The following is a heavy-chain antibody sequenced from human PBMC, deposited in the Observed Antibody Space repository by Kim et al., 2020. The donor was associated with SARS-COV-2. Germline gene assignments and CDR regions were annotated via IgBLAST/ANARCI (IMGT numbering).Heavy chain of an antibody. CDR3: ARHGAGYSSSWYEIYYYYGMDV. CDR1: GGSISSYY. V-gene: IGHV4-59*08. CDR2: IYYSGST. D-gene: IGHD6-13*01. J-gene: IGHJ6*02. Sequence: SETLSLTCTVSGGSISSYYWSWIRQPPGKGLEWIGYIYYSGSTNYNPSLKSRVTISVDTSKNQFSLKLSSVTAADTAVYYCARHGAGYSSSWYEIYYYYGMDVWGQGTTVTVSS.